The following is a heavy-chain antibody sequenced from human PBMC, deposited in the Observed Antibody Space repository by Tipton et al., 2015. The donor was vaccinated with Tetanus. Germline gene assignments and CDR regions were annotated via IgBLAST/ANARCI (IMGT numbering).Heavy chain of an antibody. CDR1: GGPISGHY. D-gene: IGHD1-14*01. J-gene: IGHJ2*01. Sequence: TLSLTCTVSGGPISGHYWSWIRQTPGRGLEWIGYISYAGYTSYSPSLKNRVTMSVDTSKNQFSLKLKPVTAADTAVYYCAREMNRFFDIWGRGTLVTVSS. CDR2: ISYAGYT. CDR3: AREMNRFFDI. V-gene: IGHV4-59*11.